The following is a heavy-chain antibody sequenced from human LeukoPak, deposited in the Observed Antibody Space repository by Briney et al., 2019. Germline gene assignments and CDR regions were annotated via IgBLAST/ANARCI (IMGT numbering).Heavy chain of an antibody. J-gene: IGHJ4*02. CDR2: ISNSGANA. CDR1: VFSFSNYA. CDR3: VSASTWHFFDY. V-gene: IGHV3-23*01. Sequence: GGSMILSCAASVFSFSNYAISWVRQAPGKGLEWISGISNSGANAYYADSVKGRFTISRDNSKNTLYLQMSSLRADDTAVYYCVSASTWHFFDYWGQGTLVTVSS.